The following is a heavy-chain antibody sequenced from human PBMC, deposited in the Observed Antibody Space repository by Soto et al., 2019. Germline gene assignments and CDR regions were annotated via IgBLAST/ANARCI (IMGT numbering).Heavy chain of an antibody. D-gene: IGHD2-8*01. J-gene: IGHJ6*02. V-gene: IGHV4-59*01. CDR1: CGSISSYY. Sequence: SETLSLTCTVSCGSISSYYWSWIRQPPGKGLEWIGYIYYSGSTNYNPSLKSRVTISVDTSKNQFSLKLSSVTAADTAVYYCASQFLYCTNGVCGGMDVWGQGTTVTVSS. CDR3: ASQFLYCTNGVCGGMDV. CDR2: IYYSGST.